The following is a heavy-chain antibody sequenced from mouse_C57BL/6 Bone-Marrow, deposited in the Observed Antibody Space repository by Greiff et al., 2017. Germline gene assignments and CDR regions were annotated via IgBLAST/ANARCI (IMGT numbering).Heavy chain of an antibody. Sequence: EVNVVESGGDLVKPGGSLKLSCAASGFTFSSYGMSWVRQTPDKRLEWVATISSGGSYTYYPDSVKGRFTISRDNAKNTLYLQMSSLKSEDTAMXYCARTAYYGSRNWYFDVWGTGTTVTVSS. CDR2: ISSGGSYT. V-gene: IGHV5-6*01. J-gene: IGHJ1*03. D-gene: IGHD1-1*01. CDR3: ARTAYYGSRNWYFDV. CDR1: GFTFSSYG.